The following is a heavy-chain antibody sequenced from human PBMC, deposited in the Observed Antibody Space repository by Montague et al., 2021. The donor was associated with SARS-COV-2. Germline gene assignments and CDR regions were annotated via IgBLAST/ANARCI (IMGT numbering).Heavy chain of an antibody. CDR2: RYQNGAT. V-gene: IGHV4-38-2*02. J-gene: IGHJ4*02. CDR1: GFSISSGYY. CDR3: ARSGVGIFDFSYCDS. Sequence: SETLSLTCSVSGFSISSGYYWGWIRQTPGKGLEWIGSRYQNGATYYSPSLKRPVTTLLVTSKNQFSLRLTSVTAADTAVYYCARSGVGIFDFSYCDSWGQGSLVIVSS. D-gene: IGHD3-3*01.